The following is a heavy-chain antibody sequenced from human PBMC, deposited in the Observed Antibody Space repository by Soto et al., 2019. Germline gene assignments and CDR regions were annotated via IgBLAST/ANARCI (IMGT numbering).Heavy chain of an antibody. CDR1: GFTFSSYG. Sequence: QVQLVESGGGVVQPGRSLRLSCAASGFTFSSYGMHWVRQAPGKGLEWGAVISYDGSNKYYADSVKGRFTISRDNSKNTLYLQMNSLRAEDTAVYYCAKDYDSSGYDYYGMDVWGQGTTVTVSS. J-gene: IGHJ6*02. CDR3: AKDYDSSGYDYYGMDV. V-gene: IGHV3-30*18. CDR2: ISYDGSNK. D-gene: IGHD3-22*01.